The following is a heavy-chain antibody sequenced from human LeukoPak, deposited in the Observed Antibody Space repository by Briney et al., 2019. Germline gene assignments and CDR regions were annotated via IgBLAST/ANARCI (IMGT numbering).Heavy chain of an antibody. D-gene: IGHD3-9*01. Sequence: PGGSLRLSCAPSGFTFSSYAMSWVRQAPGKGLEWVSGIGASGGGTYYADSVKGRFTISRDNSKNTLYLQMNSLRTEDTAVYYCAKAEGYDILTGLDYWGQGTLVTVSS. CDR3: AKAEGYDILTGLDY. J-gene: IGHJ4*02. V-gene: IGHV3-23*01. CDR1: GFTFSSYA. CDR2: IGASGGGT.